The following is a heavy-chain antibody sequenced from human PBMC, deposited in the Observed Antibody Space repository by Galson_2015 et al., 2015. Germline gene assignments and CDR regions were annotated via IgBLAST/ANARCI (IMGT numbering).Heavy chain of an antibody. D-gene: IGHD6-6*01. CDR2: ISAYNGNT. CDR1: GYTFTSYG. Sequence: QSGAEVKKPGASVTVSCKASGYTFTSYGISWVRQAPGQGLEWMGWISAYNGNTNYAQKLQGRVTMTTDTSTSTAYMELRSLRSDDTAVYYCARDTSSAIAARPPRDYWGRGTLVTVSS. J-gene: IGHJ2*01. V-gene: IGHV1-18*01. CDR3: ARDTSSAIAARPPRDY.